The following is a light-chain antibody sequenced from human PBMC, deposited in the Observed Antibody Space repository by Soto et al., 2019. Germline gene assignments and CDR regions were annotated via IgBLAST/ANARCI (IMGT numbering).Light chain of an antibody. Sequence: QSALTQPASVSGSPGQSITISCTGTSSDVGSYNLVSWYQHLPGKAPKLMIFEVTKRPSGVSTRFSGSKSGNTASLTISGLQAEDEADYYCSSYAGSSIFVVVGGGTKVTVL. CDR3: SSYAGSSIFVV. V-gene: IGLV2-23*02. CDR1: SSDVGSYNL. J-gene: IGLJ2*01. CDR2: EVT.